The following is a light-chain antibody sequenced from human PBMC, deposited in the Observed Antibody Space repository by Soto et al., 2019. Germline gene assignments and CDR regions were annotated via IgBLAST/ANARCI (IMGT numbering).Light chain of an antibody. J-gene: IGKJ4*01. V-gene: IGKV3D-20*02. Sequence: EIVLTQSPGTLSLSPGERATLSCRASQSVSSNFLAWYQQKPGQAPRLLIYGASTRATGIPDRFSGRGSGTDFTLTISSLEPEDFALYYCQQHINWPLTFGGGTKVDIK. CDR2: GAS. CDR3: QQHINWPLT. CDR1: QSVSSNF.